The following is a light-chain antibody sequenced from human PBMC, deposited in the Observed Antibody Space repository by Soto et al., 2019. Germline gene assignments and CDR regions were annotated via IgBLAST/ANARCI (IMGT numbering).Light chain of an antibody. Sequence: QSALTQPPSVSGSPGQSVTISCTGTSSDVGTYNRVSWYQQPPGTAPKLMIYEVSNRPSGVPDRFSGSKSANTASLTISGLQPEDEADYYCSSYTSTSTVIFGGGTKLTVL. V-gene: IGLV2-18*02. CDR3: SSYTSTSTVI. CDR1: SSDVGTYNR. CDR2: EVS. J-gene: IGLJ2*01.